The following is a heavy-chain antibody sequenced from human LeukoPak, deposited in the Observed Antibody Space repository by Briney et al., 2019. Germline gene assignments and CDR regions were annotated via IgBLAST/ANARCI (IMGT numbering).Heavy chain of an antibody. CDR3: ARHRSYYGSGSPGGYNWFDP. Sequence: PSETLSLTCTVSGYSISSGYYWGWIRQPPGKGLEWIGSIYHSGSTYYNPSLKSRVTISVDTSKNQFSLKLSSVTAADTAVYYCARHRSYYGSGSPGGYNWFDPWGQGTLVTVSS. CDR2: IYHSGST. V-gene: IGHV4-38-2*02. D-gene: IGHD3-10*01. J-gene: IGHJ5*02. CDR1: GYSISSGYY.